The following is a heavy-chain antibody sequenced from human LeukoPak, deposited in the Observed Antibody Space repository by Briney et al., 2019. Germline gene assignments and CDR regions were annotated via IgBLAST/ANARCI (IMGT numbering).Heavy chain of an antibody. J-gene: IGHJ4*02. CDR2: ISSSSSYI. Sequence: GGSLRLSCAASGFTFSSYSMNWVRQAPGKGLEWVSSISSSSSYIYYADSVKGRFTISRDNAKSSLYLQMNSLRAEDTAVYYCARGKDYGDYQVPFDYWGQGTLVTVSS. D-gene: IGHD4-17*01. CDR1: GFTFSSYS. CDR3: ARGKDYGDYQVPFDY. V-gene: IGHV3-21*01.